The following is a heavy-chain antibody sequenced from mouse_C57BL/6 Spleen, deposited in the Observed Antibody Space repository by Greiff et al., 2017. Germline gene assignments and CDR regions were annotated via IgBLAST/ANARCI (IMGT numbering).Heavy chain of an antibody. J-gene: IGHJ3*01. CDR2: IHPSDSDT. Sequence: VQLQQPGAELVKPGASVKVSCKASGYTFTSYWMHWVKQRPGQGLEWIGRIHPSDSDTNYNQKFKGKATLTVDKSSSTAYMQLSSLTSEDSAVYYCASDYSNSAPAYWGQGTLVTVSA. CDR1: GYTFTSYW. V-gene: IGHV1-74*01. D-gene: IGHD2-5*01. CDR3: ASDYSNSAPAY.